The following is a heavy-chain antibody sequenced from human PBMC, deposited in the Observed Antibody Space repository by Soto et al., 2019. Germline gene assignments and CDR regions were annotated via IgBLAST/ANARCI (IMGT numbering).Heavy chain of an antibody. CDR2: VYYTGTT. D-gene: IGHD3-3*01. Sequence: QVQLQESGPGLVKPSETLSLTCTVSGGFVSSASYFWCWLRQPPGTEMEFSAYVYYTGTTKYSPYLKSRASISLNTYKNQFSLNLSSVTTADTAIYYCARMRFGEGPDWFDPWGQGILVTVS. V-gene: IGHV4-61*01. J-gene: IGHJ5*02. CDR1: GGFVSSASYF. CDR3: ARMRFGEGPDWFDP.